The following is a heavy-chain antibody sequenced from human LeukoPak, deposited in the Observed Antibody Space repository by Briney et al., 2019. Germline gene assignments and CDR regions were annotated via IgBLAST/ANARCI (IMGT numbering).Heavy chain of an antibody. J-gene: IGHJ3*01. Sequence: GESLKISCHTFGYSFTTYWIGWVRQVPGKGLEWMGTIYPGDSDIRYSPSFQGQVSMSVDKSTSTAYLQWSSLKASDTAMFYCARLAYAGGWLTPDYVVFDFWGQGTMVTVSS. CDR3: ARLAYAGGWLTPDYVVFDF. D-gene: IGHD6-19*01. CDR1: GYSFTTYW. V-gene: IGHV5-51*01. CDR2: IYPGDSDI.